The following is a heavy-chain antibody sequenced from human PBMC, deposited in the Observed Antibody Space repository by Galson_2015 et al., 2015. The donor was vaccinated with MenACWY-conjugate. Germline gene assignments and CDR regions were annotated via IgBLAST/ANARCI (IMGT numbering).Heavy chain of an antibody. CDR2: ISAYNGNT. D-gene: IGHD6-19*01. J-gene: IGHJ4*02. CDR3: ARDQGHNSALDY. Sequence: SVKVSCKASGYTFHTYGISWVRQAPGQGLEWMAWISAYNGNTNYAQRLQGRVTMTTDTSTSTACMELRSLRSDDTAVYYCARDQGHNSALDYWGQGTLVTVSS. V-gene: IGHV1-18*01. CDR1: GYTFHTYG.